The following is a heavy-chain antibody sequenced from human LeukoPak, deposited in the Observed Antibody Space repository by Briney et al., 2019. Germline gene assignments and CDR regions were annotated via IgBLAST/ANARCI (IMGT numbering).Heavy chain of an antibody. CDR2: IYYSGST. Sequence: PSETLSLTCTVSGGSISSSSYYWSWIRQPPGKGLEWIGYIYYSGSTNYNPSLKSRVTISVDTSKNQFSLKLSSVTAADTAVYYCAGNYYDSSGYYLWGQGTLVTVSS. V-gene: IGHV4-61*05. CDR1: GGSISSSSYY. J-gene: IGHJ5*02. D-gene: IGHD3-22*01. CDR3: AGNYYDSSGYYL.